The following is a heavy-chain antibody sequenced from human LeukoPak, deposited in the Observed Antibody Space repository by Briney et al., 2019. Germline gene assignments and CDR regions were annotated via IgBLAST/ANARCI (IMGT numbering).Heavy chain of an antibody. CDR2: IYYSGST. CDR3: ARVHSSSWYGAFFDY. CDR1: GGSISSSSYY. J-gene: IGHJ4*02. V-gene: IGHV4-39*01. D-gene: IGHD6-13*01. Sequence: SETLSLTCTVSGGSISSSSYYWGWIRQPPGKGLEWIGSIYYSGSTYYNPPLKSRVTISVDTSKNQFSLKLSSVTAADTAVYYCARVHSSSWYGAFFDYWGQGTLVTVSS.